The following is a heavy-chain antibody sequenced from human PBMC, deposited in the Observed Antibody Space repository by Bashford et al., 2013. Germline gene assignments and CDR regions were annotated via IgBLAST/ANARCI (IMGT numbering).Heavy chain of an antibody. J-gene: IGHJ4*02. CDR1: GFTFSSYE. CDR3: TGVMQY. Sequence: GSLRLSCAASGFTFSSYEMNWVRQAPGKGLVWVSRINSDGNIISYADSVKGRFTISRDNAKNTLYLQMDSLRAEDTAVYYCTGVMQYWGQGTLVTVSS. V-gene: IGHV3-74*01. CDR2: INSDGNII. D-gene: IGHD2-8*01.